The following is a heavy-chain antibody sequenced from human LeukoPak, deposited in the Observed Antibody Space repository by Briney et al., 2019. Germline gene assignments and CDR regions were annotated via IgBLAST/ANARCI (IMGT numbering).Heavy chain of an antibody. V-gene: IGHV4-59*01. CDR1: GGSISSYY. Sequence: PSETLSLTCTVSGGSISSYYWSWIRQPPGKGLEWIGYIYYSGSTNYNPSLKSRVTISVDTSKNQFSLKLSSVTAADTAVYYCARSDSGSRNDVNGYFDYWGQGTLVTVSS. CDR3: ARSDSGSRNDVNGYFDY. D-gene: IGHD1-1*01. J-gene: IGHJ4*02. CDR2: IYYSGST.